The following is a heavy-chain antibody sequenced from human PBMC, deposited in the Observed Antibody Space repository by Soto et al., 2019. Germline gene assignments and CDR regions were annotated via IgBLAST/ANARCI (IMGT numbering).Heavy chain of an antibody. CDR2: IYSGGST. CDR3: ARCLYSSSWGALDI. D-gene: IGHD6-13*01. Sequence: PGGSLRLSCAASGFTVSSNYMSWVRQAPGKGLEWVSVIYSGGSTYYADSVKGRFTISRDNSKNTLYLQMNSLRAEDTAVYYCARCLYSSSWGALDIWGQGTMVTVSS. CDR1: GFTVSSNY. V-gene: IGHV3-53*01. J-gene: IGHJ3*02.